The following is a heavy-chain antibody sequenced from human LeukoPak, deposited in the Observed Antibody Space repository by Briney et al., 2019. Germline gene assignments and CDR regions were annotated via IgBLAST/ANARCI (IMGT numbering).Heavy chain of an antibody. V-gene: IGHV3-23*01. D-gene: IGHD3/OR15-3a*01. CDR1: VYTFSTYA. J-gene: IGHJ4*02. Sequence: AGGSQRLSCATSVYTFSTYAMNWVRQAPGKGLAWVSSISGSGVNTYYADTVKGRFTISRDSSRNTLSLQMNSLRAEDTAVYYCAKGFNWTPDYWGQGTLVTVSS. CDR3: AKGFNWTPDY. CDR2: ISGSGVNT.